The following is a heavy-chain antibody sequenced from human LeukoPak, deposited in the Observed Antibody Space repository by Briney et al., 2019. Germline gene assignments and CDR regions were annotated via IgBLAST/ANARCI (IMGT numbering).Heavy chain of an antibody. CDR2: ISGRGGST. CDR3: AKSVGGTGDPVDY. V-gene: IGHV3-23*01. Sequence: GGSLRLSCAASGFTFSSYAMTWVRQAPGKGLEWVSNISGRGGSTYYADSVKGRFTISRDNSKNTLYLQMNSLRAEDTAVYYCAKSVGGTGDPVDYWGQGTLVIVSS. CDR1: GFTFSSYA. J-gene: IGHJ4*02. D-gene: IGHD6-19*01.